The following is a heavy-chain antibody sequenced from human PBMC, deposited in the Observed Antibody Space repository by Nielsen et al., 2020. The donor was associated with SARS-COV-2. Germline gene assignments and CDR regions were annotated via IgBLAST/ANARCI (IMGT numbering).Heavy chain of an antibody. D-gene: IGHD6-13*01. CDR2: IIPIFGTA. Sequence: SVKVSCKASGGTFSSYAISWVRQAPGQGLEWMGGIIPIFGTANYAQKFQGRVTITADESTSTAYMELSSLRSEDTAVYYCARDLLGAAAGPRGSYYYYYGMDVWGQGTTVTVSS. CDR3: ARDLLGAAAGPRGSYYYYYGMDV. CDR1: GGTFSSYA. V-gene: IGHV1-69*13. J-gene: IGHJ6*02.